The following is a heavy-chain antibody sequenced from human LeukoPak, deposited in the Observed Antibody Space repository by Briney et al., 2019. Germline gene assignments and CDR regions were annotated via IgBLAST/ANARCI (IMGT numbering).Heavy chain of an antibody. D-gene: IGHD1-26*01. CDR2: VSYDGSNK. CDR3: AKGRGWEASYYYYYMDV. J-gene: IGHJ6*03. CDR1: GFTFSSYA. Sequence: GRSLRLSCAASGFTFSSYAMHWVRQAPGKGLEWVAVVSYDGSNKYYADSVKGRFTISRDNSKNTLYLQMNSLRAEDTAVYYSAKGRGWEASYYYYYMDVWGKGTTVTISS. V-gene: IGHV3-30*04.